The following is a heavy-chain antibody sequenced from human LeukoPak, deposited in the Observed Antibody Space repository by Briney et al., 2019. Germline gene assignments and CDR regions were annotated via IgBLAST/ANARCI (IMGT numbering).Heavy chain of an antibody. CDR2: IVIGRGNT. J-gene: IGHJ3*01. CDR3: AAEIYGGNSDCCSFDV. Sequence: SVKVSCKTSGFNFINSAIQWVRQARGQRLEWIGWIVIGRGNTNYAQKVQERLSITMDMSTSTSYMDLSSLGSEDTAIYYCAAEIYGGNSDCCSFDVWGQGTMVTVSS. V-gene: IGHV1-58*02. D-gene: IGHD4-23*01. CDR1: GFNFINSA.